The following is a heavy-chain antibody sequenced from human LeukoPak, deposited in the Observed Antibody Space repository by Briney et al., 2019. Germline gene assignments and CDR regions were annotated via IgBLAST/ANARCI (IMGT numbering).Heavy chain of an antibody. CDR3: ARYEGP. J-gene: IGHJ5*02. CDR1: GYTFTGYY. Sequence: ASVKVSCKASGYTFTGYYMHWVRQAPGQGLEWMGWINPNSGGTNYAQKFQGRATITTDESTTTAYMELSSLRSEDTAVYYCARYEGPWGQGTLVTVSS. V-gene: IGHV1-2*02. D-gene: IGHD3-3*01. CDR2: INPNSGGT.